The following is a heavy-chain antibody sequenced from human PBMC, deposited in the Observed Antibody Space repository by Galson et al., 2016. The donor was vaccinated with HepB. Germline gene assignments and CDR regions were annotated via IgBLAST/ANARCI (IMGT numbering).Heavy chain of an antibody. CDR2: ISSTGIT. J-gene: IGHJ4*02. CDR1: GGSIRSTTHY. Sequence: SETLSLTCTVSGGSIRSTTHYWGWIRQPPGKGLEWIGIISSTGITFYTPPLNSRVTMSVDTSKNQFSLNLNTVTAAHTAVYYCARDKYCSDTTCSGFYWGQGTLVTVSS. CDR3: ARDKYCSDTTCSGFY. V-gene: IGHV4-39*02. D-gene: IGHD2-2*01.